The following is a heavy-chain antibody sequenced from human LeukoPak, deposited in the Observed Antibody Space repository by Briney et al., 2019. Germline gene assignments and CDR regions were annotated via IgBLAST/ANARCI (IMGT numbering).Heavy chain of an antibody. CDR3: ARVGSYYGSGIFIPYFDY. V-gene: IGHV4-59*01. Sequence: PSETLSLTCTVSGGSISSYYWSWIRQPPGKGLEWIGYIYYSGSTNYNPSLKSRVTISVDTSKNQFSLKLSSVTAADTAVYYCARVGSYYGSGIFIPYFDYWGQGTLVTVSS. CDR2: IYYSGST. J-gene: IGHJ4*02. CDR1: GGSISSYY. D-gene: IGHD3-10*01.